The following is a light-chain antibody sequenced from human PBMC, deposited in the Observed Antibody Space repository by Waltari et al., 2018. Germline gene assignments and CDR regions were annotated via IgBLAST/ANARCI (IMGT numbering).Light chain of an antibody. V-gene: IGKV3-11*01. CDR3: QHRGNWPLLA. Sequence: EIVLAQSPATLSFSPGERATLSCRASQSVGRFLAWYQRKPGQAPRLRIYDASDRATGTPARFSGSGSGTDFTLTISSLEPEDFAVYYCQHRGNWPLLAFGQGTRLEIK. CDR1: QSVGRF. CDR2: DAS. J-gene: IGKJ5*01.